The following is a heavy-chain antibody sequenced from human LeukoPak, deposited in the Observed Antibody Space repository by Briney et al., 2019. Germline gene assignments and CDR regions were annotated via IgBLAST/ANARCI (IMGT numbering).Heavy chain of an antibody. CDR3: ARGYCSTTTCSGVGYMDV. CDR2: ISYSGST. CDR1: GDSISSSTYH. J-gene: IGHJ6*03. Sequence: SETLSLTCTVSGDSISSSTYHWGWVRQPPGKGLEWIGSISYSGSTYYNPSLKSRVTVSVDTSKNQFSLKLSSVTAAGRAAYYCARGYCSTTTCSGVGYMDVWGKGTTVTVSS. D-gene: IGHD2-2*01. V-gene: IGHV4-39*01.